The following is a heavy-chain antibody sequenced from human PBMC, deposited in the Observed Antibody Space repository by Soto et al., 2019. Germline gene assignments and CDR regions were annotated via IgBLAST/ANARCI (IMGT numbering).Heavy chain of an antibody. J-gene: IGHJ5*02. CDR2: ISSTTHYI. V-gene: IGHV3-21*01. CDR3: VRGGGGGLFDP. Sequence: GGSLRLSCAASGFTFTRYSMNWVRQAPGKGLEWVSSISSTTHYIYYADSVKGRFTISRDNAKRSLYLQMMSLTAEDTAIYYCVRGGGGGLFDPWGQGTMVTVSS. CDR1: GFTFTRYS. D-gene: IGHD2-15*01.